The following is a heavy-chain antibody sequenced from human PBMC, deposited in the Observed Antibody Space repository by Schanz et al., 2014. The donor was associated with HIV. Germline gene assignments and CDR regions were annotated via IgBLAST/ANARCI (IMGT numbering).Heavy chain of an antibody. CDR3: ARVPAGSGSNFDS. V-gene: IGHV4-34*02. CDR1: GGSFSAYY. Sequence: QVQLQQWGAGLLKPSETLSLTCAVYGGSFSAYYWSWIRQLPGEGLEWIGYMFYRGTTYFHPSLKSRVSMSVDTSKNQFSLMLTSVTAADTAIYYCARVPAGSGSNFDSWGQGTLVTVSS. J-gene: IGHJ4*02. D-gene: IGHD3-10*01. CDR2: MFYRGTT.